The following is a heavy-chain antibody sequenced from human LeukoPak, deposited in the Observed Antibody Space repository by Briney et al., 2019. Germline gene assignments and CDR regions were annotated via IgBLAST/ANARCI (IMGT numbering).Heavy chain of an antibody. CDR2: ISYDGSYK. J-gene: IGHJ4*02. V-gene: IGHV3-30*03. CDR1: GFTFSNFG. CDR3: ARGDLEMATH. D-gene: IGHD5-24*01. Sequence: GRSLKLSCAASGFTFSNFGMHWVRQAPGKGLEWVAVISYDGSYKYSADSVKGRFTISRDNSKNTLYLQMNSLRAEDTAVYYCARGDLEMATHWGQGTLVTVSS.